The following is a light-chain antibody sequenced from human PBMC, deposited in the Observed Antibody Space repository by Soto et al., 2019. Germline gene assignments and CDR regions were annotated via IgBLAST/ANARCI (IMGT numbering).Light chain of an antibody. V-gene: IGKV3-15*01. CDR1: QSVSSN. CDR2: GAS. J-gene: IGKJ1*01. Sequence: EIVMTQSPATLSVSPGERATLSCRASQSVSSNLAWYQQKPGQAPRLLIYGASTRATGIPARFSGSGSGTEFPLTISSLQSEDFAVYDCQQYNSWPRTFGHGTKVEIK. CDR3: QQYNSWPRT.